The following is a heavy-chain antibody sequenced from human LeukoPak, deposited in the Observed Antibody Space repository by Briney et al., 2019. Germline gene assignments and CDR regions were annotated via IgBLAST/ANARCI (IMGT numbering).Heavy chain of an antibody. CDR2: IYYNVNT. V-gene: IGHV4-59*01. D-gene: IGHD5-18*01. CDR3: ARTTEGGYTYDYFYYYYMDV. Sequence: SETLSLTCSVSGDSISSYSWSWIRQPPGKGLEWIGYIYYNVNTNYNPSLKSRVTISVDTSKNQFSLKLSSVTAADTAVYYCARTTEGGYTYDYFYYYYMDVWGKGTTVTISS. CDR1: GDSISSYS. J-gene: IGHJ6*03.